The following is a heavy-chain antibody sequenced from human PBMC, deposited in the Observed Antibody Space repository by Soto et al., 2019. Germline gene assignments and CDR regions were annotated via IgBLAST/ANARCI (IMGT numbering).Heavy chain of an antibody. V-gene: IGHV1-3*01. CDR1: GFTFINYA. D-gene: IGHD3-3*01. CDR3: AREHNDWTGYSFDI. J-gene: IGHJ4*02. Sequence: QVQLVQSGTEVKNPGASVKVSCKSSGFTFINYAIQWVRQAPGHRLEWMGRINLATGNTKYSQQFQGRVKITRDTSASTAFMELNGLTSDDTAIYYCAREHNDWTGYSFDIWGQGTLVTVSS. CDR2: INLATGNT.